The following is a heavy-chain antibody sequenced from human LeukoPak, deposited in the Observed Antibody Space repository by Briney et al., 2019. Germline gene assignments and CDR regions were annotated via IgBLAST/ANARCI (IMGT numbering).Heavy chain of an antibody. CDR3: ARGVNAFDSSGYYYY. V-gene: IGHV3-48*03. CDR2: ISSSGSTI. J-gene: IGHJ4*02. D-gene: IGHD3-22*01. CDR1: GFTFSSYE. Sequence: PGGSLRLSCAAPGFTFSSYEMNWVRQAPGKGLEWVSYISSSGSTIYYADSVKGRFTISRDNAKNSLYLQMNSLRAEDTAVYYCARGVNAFDSSGYYYYWGQGTLVTVSS.